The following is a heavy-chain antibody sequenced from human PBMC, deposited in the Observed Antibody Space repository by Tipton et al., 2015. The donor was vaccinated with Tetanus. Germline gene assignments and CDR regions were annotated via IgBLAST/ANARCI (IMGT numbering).Heavy chain of an antibody. CDR3: ARAHLTASRMSPWGT. CDR1: GFIVSSHY. J-gene: IGHJ5*02. D-gene: IGHD3-16*01. CDR2: MYSGGDT. Sequence: QLVQSGGGLIQPGGSLRLSCVASGFIVSSHYMSWVRQAPGKGLEWVSVMYSGGDTYYVDSVKGRFNISRDNAKNSLHLQMNSLTAEDTAVYHCARAHLTASRMSPWGTWGQGTLVTVSS. V-gene: IGHV3-53*01.